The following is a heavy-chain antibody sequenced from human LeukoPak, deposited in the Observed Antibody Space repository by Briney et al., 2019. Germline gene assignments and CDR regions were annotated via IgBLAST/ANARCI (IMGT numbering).Heavy chain of an antibody. Sequence: SEALSLTCTVSGDSISNYYWSWIRQPAGKGLEWIGRIYTSGSTNYNPSLKSRVTMSVDTSKNQFSLKLSSVTAADTAVYYCARVSLVRGAPDYYFDYWGQGTLVTVSS. CDR1: GDSISNYY. CDR2: IYTSGST. D-gene: IGHD3-10*01. V-gene: IGHV4-4*07. CDR3: ARVSLVRGAPDYYFDY. J-gene: IGHJ4*02.